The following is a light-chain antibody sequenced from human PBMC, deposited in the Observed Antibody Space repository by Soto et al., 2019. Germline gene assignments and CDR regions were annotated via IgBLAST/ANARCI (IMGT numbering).Light chain of an antibody. CDR1: QSVSSN. CDR2: GAS. CDR3: QQYDDGPYT. J-gene: IGKJ2*01. Sequence: EIVVTQSPATLSVSPGERATLSCRASQSVSSNVAWYQQIPGQTPRLLIYGASTRATTIPLRFSGSGSGTEFTLTISSLQSEDFAVYYCQQYDDGPYTVGQGTKVDI. V-gene: IGKV3-15*01.